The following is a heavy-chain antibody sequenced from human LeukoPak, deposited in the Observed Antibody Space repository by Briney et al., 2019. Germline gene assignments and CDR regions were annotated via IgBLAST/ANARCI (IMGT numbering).Heavy chain of an antibody. CDR3: ASTSGWYEPIDY. D-gene: IGHD6-19*01. Sequence: GGSLRLSCSASGFTFSTYAMHWVRQAPGEELEYISGVTSDGGTTYHADSVKGRFTISRDNSKNTLYLQMSSLRVEDTAVYYCASTSGWYEPIDYWGQGTLVTVSS. CDR2: VTSDGGTT. CDR1: GFTFSTYA. J-gene: IGHJ4*02. V-gene: IGHV3-64D*06.